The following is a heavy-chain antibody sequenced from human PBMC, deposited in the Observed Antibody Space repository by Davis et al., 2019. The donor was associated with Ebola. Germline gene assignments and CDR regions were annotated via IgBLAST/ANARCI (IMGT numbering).Heavy chain of an antibody. D-gene: IGHD6-13*01. CDR2: IDPSYSYS. CDR1: GYSFSSYY. CDR3: ARGDFLAAAGYYFDY. V-gene: IGHV5-10-1*01. J-gene: IGHJ4*02. Sequence: KVSCKGSGYSFSSYYITWVRQMPGKGLEWMGRIDPSYSYSNYSPSFQGHVTISIDKSISTAYLQWSSLKASDTAIYYCARGDFLAAAGYYFDYWGQGTLVTVSS.